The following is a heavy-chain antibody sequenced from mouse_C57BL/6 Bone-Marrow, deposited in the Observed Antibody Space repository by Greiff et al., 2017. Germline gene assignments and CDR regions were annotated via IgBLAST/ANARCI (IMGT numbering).Heavy chain of an antibody. CDR1: GFSLTSYG. Sequence: VKLMESGPGLVQPSQSLSITCTVSGFSLTSYGVHWVRQSPGKGLEWLGVIWSGGSTDYNAAFISRLSISKDNSKSQVFFKMNSLQADDTAIYYCAIITTVVATYYAMDYWGQGTSVTVSS. CDR2: IWSGGST. D-gene: IGHD1-1*01. CDR3: AIITTVVATYYAMDY. V-gene: IGHV2-2*01. J-gene: IGHJ4*01.